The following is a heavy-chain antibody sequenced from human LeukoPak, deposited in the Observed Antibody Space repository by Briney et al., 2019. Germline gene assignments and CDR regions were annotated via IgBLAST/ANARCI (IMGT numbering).Heavy chain of an antibody. CDR1: GFTFNLAW. J-gene: IGHJ4*02. V-gene: IGHV3-15*07. Sequence: GGSLRLSCAASGFTFNLAWINWVRQAPGKGLEWVGRIKNKIDGGTTDYAAPVKGRFTISRDDSKNTVYLQMNSLKSEDTALYYCARGLQGYYDSLTGYYRGRYYFDYWGQGTLVTVSS. CDR3: ARGLQGYYDSLTGYYRGRYYFDY. D-gene: IGHD3-9*01. CDR2: IKNKIDGGTT.